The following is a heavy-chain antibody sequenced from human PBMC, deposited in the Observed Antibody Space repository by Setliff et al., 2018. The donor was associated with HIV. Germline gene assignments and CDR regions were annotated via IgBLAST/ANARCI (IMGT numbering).Heavy chain of an antibody. CDR3: ARGKTWLRFLDH. D-gene: IGHD5-12*01. Sequence: SVKVSCKASGYTFNDYGISWVRQAPGQGLEWMGWINTHSGYTNYAQNVQGRVTVTMDTSTSTAYMELRSLKSDDTAVYYCARGKTWLRFLDHWGQGTLVTVSS. CDR1: GYTFNDYG. V-gene: IGHV1-18*01. J-gene: IGHJ4*02. CDR2: INTHSGYT.